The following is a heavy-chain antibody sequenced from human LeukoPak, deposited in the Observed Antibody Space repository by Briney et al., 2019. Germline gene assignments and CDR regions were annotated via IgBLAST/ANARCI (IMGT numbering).Heavy chain of an antibody. CDR3: AELGITMIGGV. V-gene: IGHV3-48*03. D-gene: IGHD3-10*02. CDR2: ITSSDSTT. Sequence: GGSLRLSCVASGFTFSSYEMNWVRQAPGKGLEWLSYITSSDSTTHYADSVKGRFTISRDDAQNSLYLQMNSLRVEDTAVYYCAELGITMIGGVWGKGTTVTISS. CDR1: GFTFSSYE. J-gene: IGHJ6*04.